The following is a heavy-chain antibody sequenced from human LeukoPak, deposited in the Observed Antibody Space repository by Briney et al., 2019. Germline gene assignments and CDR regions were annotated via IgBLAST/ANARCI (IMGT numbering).Heavy chain of an antibody. CDR3: ARVDYGSGNDYFDY. V-gene: IGHV3-53*01. CDR2: IYSGGST. D-gene: IGHD3-10*01. J-gene: IGHJ4*02. Sequence: GGSLRLSCAASGFTVSSNYMSWVRQAPGKGLEWVSVIYSGGSTYYADSVKGRFTISRDNSKSTLYLQMNSLRAEDTAVYYCARVDYGSGNDYFDYWGQGTLVTVSS. CDR1: GFTVSSNY.